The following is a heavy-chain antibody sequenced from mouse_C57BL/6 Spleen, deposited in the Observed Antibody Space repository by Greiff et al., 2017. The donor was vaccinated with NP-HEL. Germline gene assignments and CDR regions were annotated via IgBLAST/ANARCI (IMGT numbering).Heavy chain of an antibody. CDR1: GYTFTSYW. Sequence: QVQLQQPGAELVKPGASVKLSCKASGYTFTSYWMHWVKQRPGRGLEWIGRIDPNSGGTKYNEKFKSKATLTVDKPSSTAYMQLSSLTSEDSAVYYCARGFITTVVATDYAMDYWGQGTSVTVSS. V-gene: IGHV1-72*01. D-gene: IGHD1-1*01. CDR2: IDPNSGGT. CDR3: ARGFITTVVATDYAMDY. J-gene: IGHJ4*01.